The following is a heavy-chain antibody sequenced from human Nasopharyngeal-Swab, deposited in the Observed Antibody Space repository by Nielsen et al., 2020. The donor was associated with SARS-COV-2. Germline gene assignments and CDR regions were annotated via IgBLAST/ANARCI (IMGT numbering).Heavy chain of an antibody. J-gene: IGHJ6*03. CDR3: ARVSRYYYMDV. Sequence: WIRQPPGKGLEWIGYIYYSGGTYYNPSLKSRVTISVDTSKNQFSLKLSSVTAADTAVYYCARVSRYYYMDVWGKGTTVTVSS. V-gene: IGHV4-31*02. CDR2: IYYSGGT.